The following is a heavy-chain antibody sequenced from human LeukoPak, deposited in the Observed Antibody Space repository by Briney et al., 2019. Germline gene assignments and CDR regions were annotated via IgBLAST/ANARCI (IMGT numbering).Heavy chain of an antibody. V-gene: IGHV3-23*01. J-gene: IGHJ4*02. CDR2: ISGRTGAT. Sequence: SLRLSCAASGFTFNTNAMSWVRQAPGKWLEWVSAISGRTGATYYADSVKCRFTISRDNSKSTLYLQMDSLRAEDTAVYYCAKCGNGGFHLIDYWGQGTLVTVFS. CDR1: GFTFNTNA. D-gene: IGHD4-23*01. CDR3: AKCGNGGFHLIDY.